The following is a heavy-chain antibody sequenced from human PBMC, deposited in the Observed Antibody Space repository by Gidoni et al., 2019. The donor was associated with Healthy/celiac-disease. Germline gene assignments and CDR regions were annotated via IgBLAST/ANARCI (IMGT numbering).Heavy chain of an antibody. J-gene: IGHJ4*02. V-gene: IGHV4-39*01. D-gene: IGHD3-16*01. Sequence: QLQLQESGPGLVKPSETLSLNCTVSGGSISSSSYYWGWIRQPPGKGLEWIGSIYYSGSTYYNPSLKSRVTISVDTSKNQFSLKLSSVTAADTAVYYCARHWIMLTYFDYWGQGTLVTVSS. CDR2: IYYSGST. CDR3: ARHWIMLTYFDY. CDR1: GGSISSSSYY.